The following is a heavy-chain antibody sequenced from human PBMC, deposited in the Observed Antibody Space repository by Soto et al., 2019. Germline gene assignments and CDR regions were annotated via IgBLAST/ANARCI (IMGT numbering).Heavy chain of an antibody. Sequence: PSETLPLTCAVYGGSFSGYCWSWIRQPPGKGLEWIGEINHSGSTNYNPSLKSRVTISVDTSKNQFSLKLSSVTAADTAVYYCARGNCSSTSCYGFDYWGQGTLVTVSS. J-gene: IGHJ4*02. D-gene: IGHD2-2*01. V-gene: IGHV4-34*01. CDR3: ARGNCSSTSCYGFDY. CDR1: GGSFSGYC. CDR2: INHSGST.